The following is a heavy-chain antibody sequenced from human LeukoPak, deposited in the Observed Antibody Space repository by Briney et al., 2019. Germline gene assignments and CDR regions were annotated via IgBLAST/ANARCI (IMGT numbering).Heavy chain of an antibody. V-gene: IGHV3-48*01. J-gene: IGHJ4*02. CDR1: RFTFSSYS. CDR3: AKASAMIVVVSKHFDY. D-gene: IGHD3-22*01. CDR2: ISSSSSSI. Sequence: PGGSLRLSCAASRFTFSSYSMNWVRQAPGKGLEWVSYISSSSSSIYYADSVKGRFTISRDNAKNSLYLQMNSLRAEDTAVYYCAKASAMIVVVSKHFDYWGQGTLVTVSS.